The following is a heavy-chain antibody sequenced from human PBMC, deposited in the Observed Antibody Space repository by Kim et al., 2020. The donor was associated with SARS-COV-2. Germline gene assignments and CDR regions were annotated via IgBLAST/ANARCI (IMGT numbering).Heavy chain of an antibody. CDR1: GFTLTSYG. V-gene: IGHV3-23*01. CDR2: ITGSEGQT. D-gene: IGHD2-21*02. CDR3: ARCHPDCSDTRGVYAY. Sequence: GGSLRLSCAASGFTLTSYGMRWVRQAPGKGLTWVSTITGSEGQTFYADSVKGRFTISRDISKNTLFLQMDSLRAEDTALYYCARCHPDCSDTRGVYAYWG. J-gene: IGHJ4*01.